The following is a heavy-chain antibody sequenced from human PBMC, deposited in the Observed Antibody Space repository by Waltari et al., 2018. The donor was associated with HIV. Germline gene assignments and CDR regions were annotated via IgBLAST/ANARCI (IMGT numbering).Heavy chain of an antibody. V-gene: IGHV6-1*02. CDR3: VRDSYGFDI. J-gene: IGHJ6*01. CDR1: SNSLSSKPAA. CDR2: TFYRSEWHF. D-gene: IGHD3-10*01. Sequence: QVRLQQSGPGLMKTSQTIYLTCDISSNSLSSKPAAWNWVRRSPSRGLEWLGKTFYRSEWHFDYAGSMKSRLSISVDIAKNQFSLHLTSLIPDDTATYYCVRDSYGFDIWGQGNPV.